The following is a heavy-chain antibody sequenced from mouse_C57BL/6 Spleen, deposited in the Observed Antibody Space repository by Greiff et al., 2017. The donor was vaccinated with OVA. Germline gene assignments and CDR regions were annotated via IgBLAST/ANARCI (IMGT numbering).Heavy chain of an antibody. CDR1: GFTFSSYG. V-gene: IGHV5-6*01. J-gene: IGHJ3*01. D-gene: IGHD1-1*01. CDR3: ARQSLNYYGSSYWFAY. CDR2: ISSGGSYT. Sequence: EVKVVESGGDLVKPGGSLKLSCAASGFTFSSYGMSWVRQTPDKRLEWVATISSGGSYTYYPDSVKGRFTISRDNAKNTLYLQMSSLKSEDTAMYYCARQSLNYYGSSYWFAYWGQGTLVTVSA.